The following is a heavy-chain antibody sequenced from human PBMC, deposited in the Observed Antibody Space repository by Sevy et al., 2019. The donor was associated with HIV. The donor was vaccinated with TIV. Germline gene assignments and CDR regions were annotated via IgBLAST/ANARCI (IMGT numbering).Heavy chain of an antibody. D-gene: IGHD6-13*01. J-gene: IGHJ4*02. CDR2: ISSRSSHI. V-gene: IGHV3-21*06. CDR1: GFTFSTYS. CDR3: TRARGGVAASGDY. Sequence: GGSLRLSCVASGFTFSTYSMNWVRHAPGKGLEWVSSISSRSSHIYYADSVKGRFTVSRDNAKNSVYLQMNSLRAEDTAMYYCTRARGGVAASGDYWGQGTLVTVSS.